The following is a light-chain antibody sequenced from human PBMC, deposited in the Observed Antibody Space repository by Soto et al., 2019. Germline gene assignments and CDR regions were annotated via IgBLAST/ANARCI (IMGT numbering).Light chain of an antibody. V-gene: IGKV1-33*01. Sequence: DIQMTQSPSSLSTSVGDRVTITCQASQDISNHLNWYQQKPGKAPKLLISDASDLETGVPSRFSGSGAGTDFTFTISGLQPEDIATYYCQQYDDLPPFTFGPGTKVDIK. CDR3: QQYDDLPPFT. CDR2: DAS. J-gene: IGKJ3*01. CDR1: QDISNH.